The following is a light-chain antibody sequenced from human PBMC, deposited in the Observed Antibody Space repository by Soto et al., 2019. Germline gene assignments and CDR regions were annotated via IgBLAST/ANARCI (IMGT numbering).Light chain of an antibody. V-gene: IGKV3-11*01. CDR2: DAS. J-gene: IGKJ1*01. Sequence: EIVLTQSPGTLSLSPGERATLSCRASQSVSSHLAWYQQKPGQAPRLLIYDASNRATGIPDRFSGSGSGTDFTLTISGLEPEDFAVYHCVQRTTWPWTCGQGSKVEIK. CDR1: QSVSSH. CDR3: VQRTTWPWT.